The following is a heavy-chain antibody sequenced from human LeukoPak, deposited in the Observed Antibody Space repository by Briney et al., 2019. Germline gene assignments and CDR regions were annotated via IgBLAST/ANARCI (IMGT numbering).Heavy chain of an antibody. Sequence: PSDTLSLTCTVSGGSISSYYWRWLRQPPGKGLEWIGYIYYSGSTNYNPSLKSRVPISVDTSKKQFSLKLSSVTAADTAVYYCASYDSSGYYPHWGQGTLVTVSS. J-gene: IGHJ4*02. CDR2: IYYSGST. D-gene: IGHD3-22*01. CDR3: ASYDSSGYYPH. V-gene: IGHV4-59*08. CDR1: GGSISSYY.